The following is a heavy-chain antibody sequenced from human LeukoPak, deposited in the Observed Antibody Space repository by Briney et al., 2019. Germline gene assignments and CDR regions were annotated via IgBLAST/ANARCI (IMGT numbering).Heavy chain of an antibody. Sequence: SETLSLTCTVSGGSISSGGYYWSWIRQPPGKGLEWIGYIYHSGSTYYNPSLKSRVTISVDTSKNQFSLKLSSVTAADTAVYYCARLTEEYYFDYWGQGTLVTVSS. CDR2: IYHSGST. V-gene: IGHV4-30-2*05. CDR3: ARLTEEYYFDY. CDR1: GGSISSGGYY. J-gene: IGHJ4*02. D-gene: IGHD3-10*01.